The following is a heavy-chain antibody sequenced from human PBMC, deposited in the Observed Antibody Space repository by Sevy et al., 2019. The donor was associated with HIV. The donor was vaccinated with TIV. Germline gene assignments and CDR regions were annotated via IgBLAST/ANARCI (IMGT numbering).Heavy chain of an antibody. V-gene: IGHV4-59*01. CDR1: GGSISSYY. J-gene: IGHJ3*02. CDR3: ARVEASGHTNDAFDI. Sequence: SETLSLTCTVSGGSISSYYWSWIRQPPGKGLEWIGYIYYSGSTNYNPSLKSRVTISVDTSKNQFSLKLSSVTAADTAVYYCARVEASGHTNDAFDIWGQGTMVTVSS. CDR2: IYYSGST. D-gene: IGHD3-3*01.